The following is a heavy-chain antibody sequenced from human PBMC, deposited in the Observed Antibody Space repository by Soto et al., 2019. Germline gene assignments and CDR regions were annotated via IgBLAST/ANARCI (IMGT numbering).Heavy chain of an antibody. Sequence: VQLLESGGGLVQPGSSVKVSCKASGGTFSSYAISWVRQAPGQGLEWMGGIIPIFGTANYAQKFQGRVTITADKSTSTAYMELSSLRSEDTAVYYCATLSRRRDGYIYWGQGTLVTVSS. CDR2: IIPIFGTA. D-gene: IGHD5-12*01. CDR3: ATLSRRRDGYIY. J-gene: IGHJ4*02. CDR1: GGTFSSYA. V-gene: IGHV1-69*06.